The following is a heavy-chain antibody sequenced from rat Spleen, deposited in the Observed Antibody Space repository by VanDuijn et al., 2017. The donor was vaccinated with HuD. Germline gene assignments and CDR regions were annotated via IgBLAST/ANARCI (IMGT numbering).Heavy chain of an antibody. D-gene: IGHD2-1*01. J-gene: IGHJ2*01. V-gene: IGHV5-22*01. Sequence: EVQLVESGGGLVQPGRSLKVSCAASGFTFSDYYMAWVRQAPKKGLEWVASTGYEGTTTYYEDSVKGRFTISRDNAKSTLYLQMNSLRSEDTATYYCTRDSDIPTYFFDYWGQGVMVTVSS. CDR3: TRDSDIPTYFFDY. CDR1: GFTFSDYY. CDR2: TGYEGTTT.